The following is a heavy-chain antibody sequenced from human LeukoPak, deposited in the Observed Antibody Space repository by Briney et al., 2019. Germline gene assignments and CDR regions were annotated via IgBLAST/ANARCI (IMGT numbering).Heavy chain of an antibody. CDR2: IYYSGST. J-gene: IGHJ6*03. D-gene: IGHD5-24*01. CDR3: ARTRRDGYNGDYYYYMDV. Sequence: SETLSLTCTVSGGSISSYYWSWIRQPPGKGLEWIGYIYYSGSTNYNPSLKSRVTISIDTSKNQFSLKLSSVTAADTAVYYCARTRRDGYNGDYYYYMDVWGKGTTVTVSS. CDR1: GGSISSYY. V-gene: IGHV4-59*01.